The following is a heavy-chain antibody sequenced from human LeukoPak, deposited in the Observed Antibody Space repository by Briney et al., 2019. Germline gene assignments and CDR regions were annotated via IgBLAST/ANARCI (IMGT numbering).Heavy chain of an antibody. CDR2: IYYSGST. J-gene: IGHJ4*02. V-gene: IGHV4-61*01. CDR1: GGSVSSGSYY. Sequence: SETLSLTCTVSGGSVSSGSYYWSWIRQPPGKGLEWIGYIYYSGSTNYNPSLKSRVTISVDTPKNQFSLKLSSVTAADTAVYYCARGAIAVRTSFDYWGQGTLVTVSS. D-gene: IGHD6-19*01. CDR3: ARGAIAVRTSFDY.